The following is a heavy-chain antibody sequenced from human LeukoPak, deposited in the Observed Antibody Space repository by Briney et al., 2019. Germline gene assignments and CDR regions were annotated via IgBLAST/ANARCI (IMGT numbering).Heavy chain of an antibody. CDR2: IYHSGST. Sequence: SGTLSLTCAVSGGSISSSNWWSWVRQPPGKGLEWIGEIYHSGSTNYNPSLKSRVTISVDKSKNQFSLKLSSVTAADTAVYYCARHRMRIVGAMAAFDIWGQGTMVTVSS. D-gene: IGHD1-26*01. CDR3: ARHRMRIVGAMAAFDI. V-gene: IGHV4-4*02. J-gene: IGHJ3*02. CDR1: GGSISSSNW.